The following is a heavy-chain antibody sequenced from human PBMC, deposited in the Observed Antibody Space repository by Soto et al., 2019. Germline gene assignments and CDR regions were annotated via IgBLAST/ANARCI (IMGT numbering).Heavy chain of an antibody. D-gene: IGHD2-2*01. J-gene: IGHJ4*02. V-gene: IGHV3-7*04. CDR3: ARDGIVVVPAAMLDY. CDR1: GFTFSSYW. CDR2: IKQDGSEK. Sequence: PGGSLRLSCAASGFTFSSYWMSWVRQAPGKGLEWVANIKQDGSEKYYVDSVKGRFTISRDNAKNSLYLQMNSLRAEDTAVYYCARDGIVVVPAAMLDYWGQGTLVTVSS.